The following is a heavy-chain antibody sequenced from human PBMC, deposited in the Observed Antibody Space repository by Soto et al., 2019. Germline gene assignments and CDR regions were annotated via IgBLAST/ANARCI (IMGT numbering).Heavy chain of an antibody. CDR2: ISGSGGST. V-gene: IGHV3-23*01. CDR3: AKSVYSSSWYEGLWFDP. Sequence: GGSLRLSCAASGFTFSSYAMSWVRQAPGKGLEWVSAISGSGGSTYYADSVKGRFTISRDNSKNTLYLQMNSLRAEDTAVYYCAKSVYSSSWYEGLWFDPWGQGTLVTVSS. J-gene: IGHJ5*02. D-gene: IGHD6-13*01. CDR1: GFTFSSYA.